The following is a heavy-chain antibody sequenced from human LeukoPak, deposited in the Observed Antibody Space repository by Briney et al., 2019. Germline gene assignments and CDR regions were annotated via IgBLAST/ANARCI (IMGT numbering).Heavy chain of an antibody. CDR2: IHNSGST. Sequence: SETLSLTCSVSTGSISSYFWSWIRQPPGKELEWIAYIHNSGSTRYNPSLESRVTISVDTSKNQFSLMLTSVTAADTAVYYCARVLGSWYGGSFQHWGQGTLVTVSS. CDR3: ARVLGSWYGGSFQH. CDR1: TGSISSYF. V-gene: IGHV4-59*12. J-gene: IGHJ1*01. D-gene: IGHD6-13*01.